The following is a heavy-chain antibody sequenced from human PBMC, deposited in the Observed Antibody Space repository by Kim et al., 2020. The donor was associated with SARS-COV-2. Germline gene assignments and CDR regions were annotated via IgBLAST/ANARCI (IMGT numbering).Heavy chain of an antibody. CDR1: GFTFSSYE. CDR3: ARAGVYYDFWSGYLLGFDY. V-gene: IGHV3-48*03. CDR2: ISSSGSTI. J-gene: IGHJ4*02. Sequence: GGSLRLSCAASGFTFSSYEMNWVRQAPGKGLEWVSYISSSGSTIYYADSVKGRFTISRDNAKNSLYLQMNSLRAEDTAVYYCARAGVYYDFWSGYLLGFDYWGQGTLVTVSS. D-gene: IGHD3-3*01.